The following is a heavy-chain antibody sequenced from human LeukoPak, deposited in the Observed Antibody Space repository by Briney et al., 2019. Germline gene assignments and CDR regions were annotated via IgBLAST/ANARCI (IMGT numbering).Heavy chain of an antibody. J-gene: IGHJ4*02. CDR2: ISAYNGNT. Sequence: GASVKVSCKASGYTFTSYGISWVRQAPGQGLEWMGWISAYNGNTNYAQKFQGRVTMTRDTSISTAYMELSRLRSDDTAVYYCARNIAVAAHFDYWGQGTLVTVSS. V-gene: IGHV1-18*01. D-gene: IGHD6-19*01. CDR1: GYTFTSYG. CDR3: ARNIAVAAHFDY.